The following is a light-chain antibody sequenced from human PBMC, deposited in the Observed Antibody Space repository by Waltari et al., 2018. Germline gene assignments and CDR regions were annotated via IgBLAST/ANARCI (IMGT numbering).Light chain of an antibody. CDR3: SSYAGSNNLV. CDR1: SSDVGGYNY. V-gene: IGLV2-8*01. J-gene: IGLJ2*01. CDR2: EVN. Sequence: QSALTQPPSASGSPGQSVTISCTGTSSDVGGYNYVSWYQQHPGKAPKLMIYEVNTRPSGVPDRFSGSKSGNTASLTVSGLQAEDEADYYCSSYAGSNNLVFGGGTILTVL.